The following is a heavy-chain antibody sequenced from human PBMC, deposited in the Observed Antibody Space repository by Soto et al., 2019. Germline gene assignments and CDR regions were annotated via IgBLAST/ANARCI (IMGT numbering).Heavy chain of an antibody. CDR2: ISGSGGSKTK. V-gene: IGHV3-23*01. Sequence: GGSLRLSCVASGFTFSNYAMSWVRQAPGKGLEWVSGISGSGGSKTKYYADSVKGRFTISRDNAKNSLYLQMNSLRAEDTAIYYCTRDRREATTDYWGQGALVTVSS. J-gene: IGHJ4*02. CDR1: GFTFSNYA. CDR3: TRDRREATTDY.